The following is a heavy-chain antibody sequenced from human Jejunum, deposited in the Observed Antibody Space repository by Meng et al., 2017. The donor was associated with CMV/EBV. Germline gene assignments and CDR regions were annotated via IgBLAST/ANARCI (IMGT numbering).Heavy chain of an antibody. CDR3: AKRGSIWYNAWFFDY. CDR1: FTLSSYW. D-gene: IGHD6-13*01. J-gene: IGHJ4*02. V-gene: IGHV3-7*01. Sequence: FTLSSYWMSWVRQAPGKGLQWVANVKEDGSERSYVDSVKGRFTISRDNAKNSLYLQMNNLRAEDTAVYYCAKRGSIWYNAWFFDYWGQGTPVTVSS. CDR2: VKEDGSER.